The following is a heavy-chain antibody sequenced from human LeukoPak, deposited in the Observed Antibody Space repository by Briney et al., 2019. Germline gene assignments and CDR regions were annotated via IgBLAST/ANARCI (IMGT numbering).Heavy chain of an antibody. J-gene: IGHJ6*02. D-gene: IGHD2-15*01. V-gene: IGHV3-21*01. Sequence: GGSLRLSCAASGFTFSSYSMNWVRQAPGKGLEWVSSISSSGSYIYYADSVKGRFTISRDNAKNSLYLQMNSLRAEDTAVYYCARDPVVVVAANYYYYYGMGVWGQGTTVTVSS. CDR2: ISSSGSYI. CDR1: GFTFSSYS. CDR3: ARDPVVVVAANYYYYYGMGV.